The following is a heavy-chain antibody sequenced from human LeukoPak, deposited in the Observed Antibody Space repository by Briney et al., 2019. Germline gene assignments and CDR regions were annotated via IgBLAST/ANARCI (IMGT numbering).Heavy chain of an antibody. CDR2: IRYDGSNK. D-gene: IGHD2-15*01. CDR1: GFTFRNYG. J-gene: IGHJ6*03. Sequence: PGGSLRLSCAATGFTFRNYGMHWVRQAPGKGLEWVAFIRYDGSNKYYADSLKGRFTISRDDSKNTLSLQMDSLRPEDTAVYYCARKAFCTGGSCYVSSDYYYVDVWGKGTTIIVS. V-gene: IGHV3-30*02. CDR3: ARKAFCTGGSCYVSSDYYYVDV.